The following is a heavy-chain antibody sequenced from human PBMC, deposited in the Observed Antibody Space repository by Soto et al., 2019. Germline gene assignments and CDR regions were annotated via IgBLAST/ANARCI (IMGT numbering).Heavy chain of an antibody. D-gene: IGHD3-16*02. J-gene: IGHJ3*02. Sequence: EVQLLESGGGLVQPGGSLRLSCAASGFTFSSYAMSWVRQAPGKGLEWVSAISGSGGSTYDADSVKGRFTISRDNSKNTLYLQMNSLRAEDTAVYYCAKEATFGGVIARRGAFDIWGQGTMVTVSS. CDR3: AKEATFGGVIARRGAFDI. CDR2: ISGSGGST. V-gene: IGHV3-23*01. CDR1: GFTFSSYA.